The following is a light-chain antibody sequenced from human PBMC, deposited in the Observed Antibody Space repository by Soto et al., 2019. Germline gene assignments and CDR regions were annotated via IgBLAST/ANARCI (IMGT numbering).Light chain of an antibody. Sequence: EIVFTQSPGALSLSPGERATLSCRASQSVRNSYLAWYQQKPGQAPRLLIYGASSTATGIPGRFSGSGSGTDFTLTISRLEPEDFATYYCQQLNSYLLRTFGGGTKVDIK. CDR2: GAS. CDR1: QSVRNSY. J-gene: IGKJ4*01. CDR3: QQLNSYLLRT. V-gene: IGKV3-20*01.